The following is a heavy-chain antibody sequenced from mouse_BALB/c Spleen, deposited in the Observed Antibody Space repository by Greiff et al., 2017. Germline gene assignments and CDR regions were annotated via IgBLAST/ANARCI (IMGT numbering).Heavy chain of an antibody. CDR3: ARDKDITTAGGAMDY. CDR1: GFTFTDYY. J-gene: IGHJ4*01. Sequence: EVQGVESGGGLVQPGGSLRLSCATSGFTFTDYYMSWVRQPPGKALEWLGFIRNKANGYTTEYSASVKGRFTISRDNSQSILYLQMNTLRAEDSATYYCARDKDITTAGGAMDYWGQGTSGTVSS. V-gene: IGHV7-3*02. D-gene: IGHD1-2*01. CDR2: IRNKANGYTT.